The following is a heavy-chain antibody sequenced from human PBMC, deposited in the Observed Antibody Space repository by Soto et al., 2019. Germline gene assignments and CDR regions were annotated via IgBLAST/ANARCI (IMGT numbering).Heavy chain of an antibody. CDR2: IYYSGSI. V-gene: IGHV4-39*01. Sequence: SETLSLTCTVSGVSISSSSYYWGWIRQPPGKGLEWIGSIYYSGSIYYNPSLKSRVTISVDTSKNQFSLKLSSVTAADTAVYYCARHFKFSSGWYSGEGFDYWGQGTLVTVSS. D-gene: IGHD6-19*01. CDR3: ARHFKFSSGWYSGEGFDY. J-gene: IGHJ4*02. CDR1: GVSISSSSYY.